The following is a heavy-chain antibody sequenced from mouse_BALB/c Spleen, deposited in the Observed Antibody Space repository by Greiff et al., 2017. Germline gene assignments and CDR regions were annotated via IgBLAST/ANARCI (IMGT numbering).Heavy chain of an antibody. J-gene: IGHJ3*01. CDR1: GFSLTSYD. V-gene: IGHV2-9-2*01. Sequence: VQLQQSGPGLVAPSQSLSITCTVSGFSLTSYDISWIRQPPGKGLEWLGVIWTGGGTNYNSAFMSRLSISKDNSKSQVFLKMNSLQTDDTAIYYCVRDSGNYYPWFAYWGQGTLVTVSA. CDR3: VRDSGNYYPWFAY. CDR2: IWTGGGT. D-gene: IGHD2-1*01.